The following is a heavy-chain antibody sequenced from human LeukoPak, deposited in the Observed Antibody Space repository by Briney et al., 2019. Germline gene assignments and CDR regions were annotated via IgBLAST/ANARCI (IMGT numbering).Heavy chain of an antibody. J-gene: IGHJ3*02. CDR1: GFTFSSYG. D-gene: IGHD3-10*01. CDR2: IWYDGSDK. Sequence: GGSLRLSCAASGFTFSSYGMHWVRQAPGKGLEWVAVIWYDGSDKYYTDSVKGRFTISRDNSKNTLYLQMNSLRAEDTAAYYCARLGSDAFDIWGQGTMVTVSS. V-gene: IGHV3-33*01. CDR3: ARLGSDAFDI.